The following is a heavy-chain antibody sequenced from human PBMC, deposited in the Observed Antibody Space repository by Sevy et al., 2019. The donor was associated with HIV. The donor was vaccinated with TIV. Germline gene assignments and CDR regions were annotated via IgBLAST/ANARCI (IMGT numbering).Heavy chain of an antibody. CDR3: AKDTDSGSYLNDAFDI. Sequence: GGSLRLSCAASGFTFSSFAMSWVRQTPGKGLEWVSGLNGSGGTTYYPDSVKGRFTISRDNSKNTLYPQMYSLRAEDMAVYYCAKDTDSGSYLNDAFDIWGQGTMVTVSS. CDR1: GFTFSSFA. V-gene: IGHV3-23*01. CDR2: LNGSGGTT. D-gene: IGHD1-26*01. J-gene: IGHJ3*02.